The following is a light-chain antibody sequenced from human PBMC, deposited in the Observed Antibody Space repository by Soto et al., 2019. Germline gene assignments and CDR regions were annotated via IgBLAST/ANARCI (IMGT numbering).Light chain of an antibody. CDR1: QTLSNN. Sequence: EIILTQSPATLSVSPGERTTLSCRASQTLSNNLAWFQQKPGQAPRLLIYDASTRASGIPARFSGSGSGTEFTLTITSLQSEDFAVYYCQQYNNWPPYTFGQGTKVEIK. CDR2: DAS. V-gene: IGKV3-15*01. CDR3: QQYNNWPPYT. J-gene: IGKJ2*01.